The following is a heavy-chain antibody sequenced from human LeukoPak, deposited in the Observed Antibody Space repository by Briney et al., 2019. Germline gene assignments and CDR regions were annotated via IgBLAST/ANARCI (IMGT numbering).Heavy chain of an antibody. CDR3: ARDTSGGPYNYFDP. V-gene: IGHV1-2*02. Sequence: ASVKVSCKASGYTFTHYYIYWVRQVPGQGLEWMGWINTNSGGTNYAQKFLGRVTMTRDTSISTAYMELSSLRPDDTAVYYCARDTSGGPYNYFDPWGQGTLVTVSS. CDR1: GYTFTHYY. D-gene: IGHD6-25*01. J-gene: IGHJ5*02. CDR2: INTNSGGT.